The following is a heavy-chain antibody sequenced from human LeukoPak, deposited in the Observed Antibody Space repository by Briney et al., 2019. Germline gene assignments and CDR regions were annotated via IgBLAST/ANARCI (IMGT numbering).Heavy chain of an antibody. D-gene: IGHD3-22*01. CDR2: IYYSGST. V-gene: IGHV4-59*11. J-gene: IGHJ6*03. CDR1: GGSISSHY. CDR3: ARAGDSSGNYYYYYMDV. Sequence: SETLSLTCTVSGGSISSHYWSWIRQPPGKGLEWIGYIYYSGSTYYNPSLKSRVTISVDTSKNQFSLKLSSVTAADTAVYYCARAGDSSGNYYYYYMDVWGKGTTVTVSS.